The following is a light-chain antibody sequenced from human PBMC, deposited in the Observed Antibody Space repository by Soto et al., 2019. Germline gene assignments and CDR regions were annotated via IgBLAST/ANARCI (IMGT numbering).Light chain of an antibody. CDR1: QSINGNY. J-gene: IGKJ1*01. CDR3: QQYETSPWT. V-gene: IGKV3-20*01. Sequence: EILLTQSPGTLSLSPVDRATLSCRASQSINGNYLHWYQQKPGQAPRLLIFGTSSRATGIPDRFSGRGSGTDFTLTISRLEPEDFAVYHCQQYETSPWTCGQGTKVDIK. CDR2: GTS.